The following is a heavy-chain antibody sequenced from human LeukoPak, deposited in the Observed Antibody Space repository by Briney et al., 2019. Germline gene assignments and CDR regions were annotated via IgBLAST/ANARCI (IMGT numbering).Heavy chain of an antibody. CDR2: LSYTGKT. CDR1: GASVSSSH. Sequence: SETLSLTCVVSGASVSSSHWNWIRQLPGKGLEWIACLSYTGKTDYNPSLTSRVTISLDTSKNQVSLKLKSVTAADTVVYYCSEGYFEPFDHWGQGTLVTVSS. V-gene: IGHV4-59*02. CDR3: SEGYFEPFDH. J-gene: IGHJ4*02. D-gene: IGHD2/OR15-2a*01.